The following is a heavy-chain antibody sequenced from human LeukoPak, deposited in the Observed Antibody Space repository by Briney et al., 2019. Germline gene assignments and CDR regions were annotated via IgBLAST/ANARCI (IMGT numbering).Heavy chain of an antibody. CDR3: ARWLRPSGYYYH. V-gene: IGHV1-8*01. CDR2: MNPNSGNT. CDR1: GYTFTSYD. D-gene: IGHD3-22*01. J-gene: IGHJ5*02. Sequence: ASVKVSCKASGYTFTSYDINWVRQATGQGLEWMGWMNPNSGNTGYAQKFQGRVTMTRNTSISTAYMELSSLRSEDTAMYYCARWLRPSGYYYHWGQGTLVTVSS.